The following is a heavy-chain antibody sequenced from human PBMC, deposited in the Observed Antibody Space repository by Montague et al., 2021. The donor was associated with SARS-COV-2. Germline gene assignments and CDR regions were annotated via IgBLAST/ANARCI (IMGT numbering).Heavy chain of an antibody. Sequence: SETLSLTCTVPGGFISSSYWSWIRQPPGKGLEWIGYIYHSGNTNYNPSLKSRVTISIDTSMNQFSLSLSSMTAADTAVYFCARDLLPPRTAIKTIFFGLDVWGQGTTVIVSS. J-gene: IGHJ6*02. D-gene: IGHD3-10*02. V-gene: IGHV4-59*01. CDR3: ARDLLPPRTAIKTIFFGLDV. CDR2: IYHSGNT. CDR1: GGFISSSY.